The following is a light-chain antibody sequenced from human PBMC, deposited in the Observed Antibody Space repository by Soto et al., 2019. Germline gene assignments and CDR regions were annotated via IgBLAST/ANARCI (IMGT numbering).Light chain of an antibody. J-gene: IGLJ1*01. CDR1: SSDVGRYNY. CDR3: CSYAGSYIPYV. V-gene: IGLV2-11*01. Sequence: QSALTQPRSVSGSPGQSVTISCTGTSSDVGRYNYVSWYQQHPGKAPKLMIYDVSKRPSGVPDRFSGSKSGNTASLTISGLQAEDEADYYCCSYAGSYIPYVFGTGTKVTVL. CDR2: DVS.